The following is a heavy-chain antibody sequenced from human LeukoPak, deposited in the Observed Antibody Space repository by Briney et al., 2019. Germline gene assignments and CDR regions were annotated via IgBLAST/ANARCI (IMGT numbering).Heavy chain of an antibody. D-gene: IGHD2-15*01. Sequence: PSETLSLTCTVAGGSISSYYWSWIRQPPGKGLEWIGYIYYSGSTNYNPSLKSRVTISVDTSKDQFSLKLSSVTAADTAVYYCARVVASQTPYYYYMDVWGKGTTVTVPS. CDR3: ARVVASQTPYYYYMDV. J-gene: IGHJ6*03. CDR2: IYYSGST. CDR1: GGSISSYY. V-gene: IGHV4-59*01.